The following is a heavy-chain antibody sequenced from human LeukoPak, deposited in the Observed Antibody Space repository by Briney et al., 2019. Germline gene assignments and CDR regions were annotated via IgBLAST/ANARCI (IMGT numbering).Heavy chain of an antibody. V-gene: IGHV3-48*03. Sequence: GGSLRLSCAASGFTFRSYEMNWVRQAPGKGPEWVSYIGSSDSTTHYADSVKGRFTISRDNAKNSLYLQMNSLRVEDMGVYYCARETRGRYYDSSGPDHWGQGTLVTVSS. J-gene: IGHJ5*02. CDR1: GFTFRSYE. CDR3: ARETRGRYYDSSGPDH. CDR2: IGSSDSTT. D-gene: IGHD3-22*01.